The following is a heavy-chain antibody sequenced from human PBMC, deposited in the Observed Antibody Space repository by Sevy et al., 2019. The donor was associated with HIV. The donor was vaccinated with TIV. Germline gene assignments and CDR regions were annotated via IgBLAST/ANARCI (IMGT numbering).Heavy chain of an antibody. J-gene: IGHJ6*03. D-gene: IGHD2-2*01. CDR1: GGPFSGYY. Sequence: SETLSLTCAVYGGPFSGYYWSWIRQPPGKGLEWIGEINHSGSTNYNPSLKSRVTISVDTSKNQFSLKLSSVTAADTAVYYCARGRYCSSTSCLRHYMDVWGKGTTVTVSS. CDR3: ARGRYCSSTSCLRHYMDV. CDR2: INHSGST. V-gene: IGHV4-34*01.